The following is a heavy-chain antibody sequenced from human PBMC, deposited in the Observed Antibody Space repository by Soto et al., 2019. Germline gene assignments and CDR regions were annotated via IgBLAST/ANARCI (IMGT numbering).Heavy chain of an antibody. CDR3: ARDLKSVAAAGRSGAYYFDY. D-gene: IGHD6-13*01. J-gene: IGHJ4*02. V-gene: IGHV3-7*05. CDR2: IKQDGSEK. CDR1: GFTFSSYW. Sequence: GGSLRLSCAASGFTFSSYWMSWVRQAPGKGLEWVANIKQDGSEKYYVDSVKGRFTISRDNAKNSLYLQMNSLRAEDTAVYYCARDLKSVAAAGRSGAYYFDYWGQGTLVTVSS.